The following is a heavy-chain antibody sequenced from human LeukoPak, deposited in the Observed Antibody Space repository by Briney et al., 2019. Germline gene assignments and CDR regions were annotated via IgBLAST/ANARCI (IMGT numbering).Heavy chain of an antibody. CDR3: AKEGRSTTPGY. V-gene: IGHV3-48*01. D-gene: IGHD6-13*01. CDR2: ISSISGSL. CDR1: GFAFSSFS. Sequence: TGGSLRLSCAASGFAFSSFSMNWVRQAPGKGLEWVSYISSISGSLYYADSVRGRFTISRDNAKNSLYLQMNSLRAEDTAVYFCAKEGRSTTPGYWGQGTLVTVSS. J-gene: IGHJ4*02.